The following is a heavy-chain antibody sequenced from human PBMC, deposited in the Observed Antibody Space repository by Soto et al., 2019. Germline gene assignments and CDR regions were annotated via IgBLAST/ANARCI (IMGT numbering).Heavy chain of an antibody. CDR2: IIPIFGTA. CDR3: ARDAGYFDY. J-gene: IGHJ4*02. CDR1: NSTFTAFG. Sequence: GASVKVSCKAYNSTFTAFGITWVRQAPGQGLEWMGGIIPIFGTANYAQKFQGRVTITADESTSTAYMELSSLRSEDTAVYYCARDAGYFDYWGQGTLVTVSS. V-gene: IGHV1-69*13.